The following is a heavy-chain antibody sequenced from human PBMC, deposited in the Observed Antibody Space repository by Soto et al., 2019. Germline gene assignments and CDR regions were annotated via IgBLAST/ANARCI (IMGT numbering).Heavy chain of an antibody. CDR3: ARHRGYGSRSYIDY. J-gene: IGHJ4*02. D-gene: IGHD3-10*01. Sequence: GESLKISCKVSGYSFTNCWISWGHQMPGKGLEWMGRIDPSDSYINYSPSFQGHVTISADKSTNTAFLQWSSLKASDTAIYYCARHRGYGSRSYIDYWGQGTLVTVSS. CDR2: IDPSDSYI. V-gene: IGHV5-10-1*01. CDR1: GYSFTNCW.